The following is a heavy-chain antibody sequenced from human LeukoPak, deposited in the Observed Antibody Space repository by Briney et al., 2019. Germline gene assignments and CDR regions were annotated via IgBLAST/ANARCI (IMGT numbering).Heavy chain of an antibody. J-gene: IGHJ6*02. CDR3: ARDDRRVADCSSTSCYWYYYYYYGMDV. CDR1: GYTFTSYG. CDR2: ISAYNGNT. Sequence: ASVKVSCKASGYTFTSYGISWVRQAPGQGLEWMGWISAYNGNTNYAQKPQGRVTMTTDTSTSTAYMELRSLRSDDTAVYYCARDDRRVADCSSTSCYWYYYYYYGMDVWGQGTTVTVSS. V-gene: IGHV1-18*01. D-gene: IGHD2-2*01.